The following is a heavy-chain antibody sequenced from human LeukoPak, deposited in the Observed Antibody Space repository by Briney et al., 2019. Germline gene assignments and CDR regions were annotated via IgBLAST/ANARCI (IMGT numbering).Heavy chain of an antibody. CDR3: ARSQGYGAYWYFDL. J-gene: IGHJ2*01. D-gene: IGHD5-12*01. V-gene: IGHV1-69*05. CDR2: IIPIFGTA. CDR1: GGTFRSYA. Sequence: ASVKVSXKASGGTFRSYAISWVRQAPGQGLEWIGGIIPIFGTANYAQKFQGRVTITTDESTSTAYMELSSLRSEDTAVYYCARSQGYGAYWYFDLWGRGTLVTVSS.